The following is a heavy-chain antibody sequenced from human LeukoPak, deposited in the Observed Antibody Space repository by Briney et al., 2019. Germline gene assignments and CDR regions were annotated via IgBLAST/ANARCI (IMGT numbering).Heavy chain of an antibody. Sequence: GGSLRLSCAASGFTFSSYGMSWVRQAPGKGLEWVSGISDSGGCIYYAQSVKGRFTISRDNSKNTLYLQMNSLRAEDTAVYYCAKDLKQLANFDYWGQGTLVTVSS. D-gene: IGHD6-6*01. J-gene: IGHJ4*02. CDR1: GFTFSSYG. CDR2: ISDSGGCI. CDR3: AKDLKQLANFDY. V-gene: IGHV3-23*01.